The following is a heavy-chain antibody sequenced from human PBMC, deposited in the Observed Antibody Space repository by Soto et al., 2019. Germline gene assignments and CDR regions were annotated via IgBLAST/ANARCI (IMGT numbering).Heavy chain of an antibody. CDR2: IYWDDDK. D-gene: IGHD6-19*01. CDR3: AHRPDASGWYVPPYYFDY. J-gene: IGHJ4*02. Sequence: QITLKESGPTLVKPTQTLTLTCTFSGFSLSTSGVGVGWIRQPPGKALEWLALIYWDDDKRYSPSLKSRLTITKATSKNPVVLTMTNMDPVDTATYYCAHRPDASGWYVPPYYFDYWGQGTLVTVSS. CDR1: GFSLSTSGVG. V-gene: IGHV2-5*02.